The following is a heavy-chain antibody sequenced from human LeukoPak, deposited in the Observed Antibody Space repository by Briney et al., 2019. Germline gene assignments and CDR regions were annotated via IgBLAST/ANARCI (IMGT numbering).Heavy chain of an antibody. V-gene: IGHV3-74*01. CDR1: VFTFSNYW. Sequence: GGSLRLSCAASVFTFSNYWMHWVRQAPGNGLMWVSRIDTESTTTCADSVKGRFTISRDNAKNTLYLQMNSLRVEDTAVYYCARITSYAYFDYWGQGTLVTVSS. CDR3: ARITSYAYFDY. D-gene: IGHD5-18*01. J-gene: IGHJ4*02. CDR2: IDTESTT.